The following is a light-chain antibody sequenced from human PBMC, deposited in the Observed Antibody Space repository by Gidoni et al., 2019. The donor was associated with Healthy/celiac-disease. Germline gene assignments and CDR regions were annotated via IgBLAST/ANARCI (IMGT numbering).Light chain of an antibody. V-gene: IGKV1-39*01. Sequence: IQITPSPSSLSASVGDRVTITCRASQRISRYLNWYQQKPGKAPKRLIYAASSLQSGVPARFSGSGSGTDFTGTISSLQPEDFATYYCQQSYSTPFTFGSXTKVDIK. CDR3: QQSYSTPFT. J-gene: IGKJ3*01. CDR2: AAS. CDR1: QRISRY.